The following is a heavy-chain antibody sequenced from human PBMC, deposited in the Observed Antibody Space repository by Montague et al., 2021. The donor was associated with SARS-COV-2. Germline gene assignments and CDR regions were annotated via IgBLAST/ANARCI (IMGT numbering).Heavy chain of an antibody. CDR3: ARQDTSGWLTFDY. J-gene: IGHJ4*02. D-gene: IGHD6-19*01. CDR1: GDSASSRTVA. Sequence: CAISGDSASSRTVAWNWLRQSPSRGLEWLGRTYFRSSFYNDYALSVKSRLNIQPDLAKNQFSLQLTSVTPEDTAIYYCARQDTSGWLTFDYWGQGILVTVSS. CDR2: TYFRSSFYN. V-gene: IGHV6-1*01.